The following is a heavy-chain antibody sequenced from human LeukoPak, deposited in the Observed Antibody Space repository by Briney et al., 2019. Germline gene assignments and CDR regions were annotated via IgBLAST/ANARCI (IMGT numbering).Heavy chain of an antibody. V-gene: IGHV1-69*13. J-gene: IGHJ4*02. Sequence: SVKVSCKASGGTFSSYAISWVRQAPGQGLEWMGGIIPIFGTANYAQKFQGRVTITADESTSTAYMELSSLKSEDTAVYYCARSAAQDGPCGYWGQGTLVTVSS. CDR3: ARSAAQDGPCGY. CDR2: IIPIFGTA. D-gene: IGHD6-13*01. CDR1: GGTFSSYA.